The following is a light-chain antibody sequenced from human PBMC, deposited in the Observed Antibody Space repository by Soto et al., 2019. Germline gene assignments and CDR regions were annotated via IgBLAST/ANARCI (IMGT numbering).Light chain of an antibody. J-gene: IGKJ1*01. CDR2: GAS. V-gene: IGKV3-20*01. CDR3: QQYGRSST. Sequence: EIVLTQSPGTLSLSPGERATLYCRASQSVSSSYLAWYQQKPGQAPRLLIYGASSRATGIPDRFSGSGSGTDFTLTISRLEPEEFAVDYCQQYGRSSTVGQGTKGEIK. CDR1: QSVSSSY.